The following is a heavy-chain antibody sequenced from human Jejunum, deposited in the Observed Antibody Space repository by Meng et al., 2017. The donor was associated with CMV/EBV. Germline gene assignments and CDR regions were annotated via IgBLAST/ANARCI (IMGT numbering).Heavy chain of an antibody. Sequence: QVHLVQSGTEVKKPGALVKVSCKASGYSFSSYAITWWRQAPGHGPGWMGWTNTDSGNTNYAEKFQGRVTMTTDTSTSTAYMALRSLRSDDTAVYYCARIASGGNYFDHWDQGPLVTVAS. D-gene: IGHD4-23*01. J-gene: IGHJ4*02. V-gene: IGHV1-18*01. CDR3: ARIASGGNYFDH. CDR1: GYSFSSYA. CDR2: TNTDSGNT.